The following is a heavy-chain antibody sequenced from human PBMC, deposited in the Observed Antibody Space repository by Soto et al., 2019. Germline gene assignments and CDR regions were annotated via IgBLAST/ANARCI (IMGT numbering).Heavy chain of an antibody. Sequence: PGGSLRLSYEASGFNFKKFAMGWVRQAPGEGLEWVSGISCCGGSTFYADSVKGRFSLARDDSKNTLSLQLNSLRVEDTAHYYCAKADGEQWLIPHLDNWGQGTQVTVSS. CDR3: AKADGEQWLIPHLDN. D-gene: IGHD6-19*01. V-gene: IGHV3-23*01. J-gene: IGHJ1*01. CDR1: GFNFKKFA. CDR2: ISCCGGST.